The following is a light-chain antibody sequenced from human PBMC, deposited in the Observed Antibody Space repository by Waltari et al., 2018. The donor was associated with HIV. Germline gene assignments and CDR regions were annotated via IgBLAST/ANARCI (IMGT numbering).Light chain of an antibody. CDR3: SSYTTSSTWV. CDR2: EVT. V-gene: IGLV2-18*02. J-gene: IGLJ3*02. CDR1: SSAIGSYNR. Sequence: QSTLTQPPSVSGSLGQSVTIACSGTSSAIGSYNRVSWYQQPPGTAPKLIIYEVTNRPSGVAVRFSGSKSGNTASLTISGLQAEDEADYYCSSYTTSSTWVFGGGTQLTVL.